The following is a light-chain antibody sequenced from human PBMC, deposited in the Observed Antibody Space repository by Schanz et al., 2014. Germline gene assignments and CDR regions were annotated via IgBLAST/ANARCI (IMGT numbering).Light chain of an antibody. Sequence: QSALTQPASVSGSPGQSITISCTGTSSDVGSYNLVSWYQHHPGKAPKLMIYEGSKRPSGVPDRFSGSKSGNTASLTVSGLQAEDEADYYCCSYAGTYTWVFGGGTKLTVL. CDR3: CSYAGTYTWV. V-gene: IGLV2-23*01. J-gene: IGLJ3*02. CDR1: SSDVGSYNL. CDR2: EGS.